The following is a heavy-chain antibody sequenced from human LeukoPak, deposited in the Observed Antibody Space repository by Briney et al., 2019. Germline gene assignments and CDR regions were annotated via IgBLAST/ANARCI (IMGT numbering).Heavy chain of an antibody. D-gene: IGHD2-15*01. CDR2: ISSSSSYI. CDR1: GFTFSSYS. V-gene: IGHV3-21*04. CDR3: AKSRDSRYDYFDY. J-gene: IGHJ4*02. Sequence: PGGSLRLSCAASGFTFSSYSMNWVRQAPGKGLEWVSSISSSSSYIYYADSVKGRFTISRDNFENTLYLQMNSLRAEDTAVYYCAKSRDSRYDYFDYWGQGILVTVSS.